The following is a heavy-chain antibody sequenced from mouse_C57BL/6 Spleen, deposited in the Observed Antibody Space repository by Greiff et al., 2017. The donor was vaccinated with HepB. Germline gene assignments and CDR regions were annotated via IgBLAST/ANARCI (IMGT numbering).Heavy chain of an antibody. Sequence: EVKLVESGEGLVKPGGSLKLSCAASGFTFSSYAMSWVRQTPEKRLEWVAYISSGGDYIYYADTVKGRFTISRDNARNTLYLQMSSLKSEDTAMYYCTRGGYYDYDSDAMDYWGQGTSVTVSS. CDR1: GFTFSSYA. CDR2: ISSGGDYI. D-gene: IGHD2-4*01. J-gene: IGHJ4*01. CDR3: TRGGYYDYDSDAMDY. V-gene: IGHV5-9-1*02.